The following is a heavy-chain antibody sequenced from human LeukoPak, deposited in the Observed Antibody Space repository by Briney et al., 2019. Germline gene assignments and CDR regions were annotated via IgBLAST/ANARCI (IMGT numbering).Heavy chain of an antibody. J-gene: IGHJ3*02. Sequence: GRSLRLSCAASGFTFSSYGMHWVRQAPGKGLEWVAVIWYDGSNKYYADSVKGQFTISRDNSKNTLYLQMNSLRAEDTAVYYCARLSDMDIVVVPAAIQDDAFDIWGQGTMVTVSS. V-gene: IGHV3-33*01. CDR2: IWYDGSNK. CDR3: ARLSDMDIVVVPAAIQDDAFDI. CDR1: GFTFSSYG. D-gene: IGHD2-2*02.